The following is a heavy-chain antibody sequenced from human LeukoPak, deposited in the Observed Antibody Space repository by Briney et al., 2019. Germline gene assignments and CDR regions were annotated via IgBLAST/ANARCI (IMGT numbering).Heavy chain of an antibody. CDR3: ARGGIVVVVAATRGVYDY. D-gene: IGHD2-15*01. CDR1: GYTFTSYA. V-gene: IGHV1-3*01. CDR2: INAGNGNT. J-gene: IGHJ4*02. Sequence: ASVKVSCKASGYTFTSYAMHWVRQAPGQRLEWMGWINAGNGNTKYSQKFQGRVTITRDTSASTAYMELSSLRSEDTAVYYCARGGIVVVVAATRGVYDYWGQGTLVTVSS.